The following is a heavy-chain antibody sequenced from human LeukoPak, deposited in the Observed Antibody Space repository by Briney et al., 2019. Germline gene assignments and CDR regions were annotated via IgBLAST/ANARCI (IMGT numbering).Heavy chain of an antibody. D-gene: IGHD3-22*01. CDR3: ARERGVYDSSGNWFDP. CDR2: IKQDGSEK. J-gene: IGHJ5*02. CDR1: GFTFSSYW. V-gene: IGHV3-7*01. Sequence: PGGSLRLSCAASGFTFSSYWMSWVRQAPGKGLEWVANIKQDGSEKYYVDSVKGRFTISRDNAKNSLYLQMNSLRAEDTAVYYCARERGVYDSSGNWFDPWGQGTLVTVSS.